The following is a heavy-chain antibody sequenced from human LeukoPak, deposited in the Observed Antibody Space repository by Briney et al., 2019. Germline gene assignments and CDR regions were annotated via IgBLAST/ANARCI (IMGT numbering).Heavy chain of an antibody. CDR3: ARDGKGLVTNTFDY. CDR1: GFTFNIYR. CDR2: INSDGSST. Sequence: GGSLRLSCSASGFTFNIYRIHWVRQAPGKGLVWVAHINSDGSSTSKADSVKGRFTISRDNAQNTLYLQMNNLRAEDTAVYYCARDGKGLVTNTFDYWGQGPPVTVSS. V-gene: IGHV3-74*01. D-gene: IGHD2-21*02. J-gene: IGHJ4*02.